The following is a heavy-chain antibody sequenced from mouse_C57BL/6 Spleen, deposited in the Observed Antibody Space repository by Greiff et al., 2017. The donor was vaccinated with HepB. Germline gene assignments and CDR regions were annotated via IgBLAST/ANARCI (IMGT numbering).Heavy chain of an antibody. Sequence: QVQLQQPGAELVMPGASVKLSCKASGYTFTSYWMHWVKQRPGQGLEWIGEIDPSDSYTNYNQKFKGKSTLTVDKSSSTAYMQLSSLKSEDSAVYYCARPPPWDWYFDVWGTGTTVTVSS. CDR1: GYTFTSYW. V-gene: IGHV1-69*01. D-gene: IGHD4-1*01. J-gene: IGHJ1*03. CDR3: ARPPPWDWYFDV. CDR2: IDPSDSYT.